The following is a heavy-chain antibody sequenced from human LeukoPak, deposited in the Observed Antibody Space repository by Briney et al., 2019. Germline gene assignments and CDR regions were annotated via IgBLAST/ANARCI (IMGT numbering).Heavy chain of an antibody. CDR1: GGTFSSYA. V-gene: IGHV1-69*04. CDR2: IIPILGIA. CDR3: ARDPITMVRGVIFGAVLNLS. D-gene: IGHD3-10*01. Sequence: SVKVSCKASGGTFSSYAISWVRQAPGQGLEWMGRIIPILGIANYAQKFQGRVTIAADKSTSTAYMELSSLRSEDTAVYYCARDPITMVRGVIFGAVLNLSWGQGTLVTVSS. J-gene: IGHJ4*02.